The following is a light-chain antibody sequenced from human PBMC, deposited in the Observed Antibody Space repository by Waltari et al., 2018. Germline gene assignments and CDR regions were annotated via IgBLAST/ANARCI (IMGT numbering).Light chain of an antibody. CDR3: MQGTQWPWT. Sequence: DVVMTQSPPSLPVTLAQPASISCRPRQSLVDSDGHTYLNWFHQRPGQSPRRLIYKVSYRDSGVPDRFSGSGSGTDFTLKISRVEAEDVGVYYCMQGTQWPWTFGQGTKVEIK. V-gene: IGKV2-30*01. CDR1: QSLVDSDGHTY. J-gene: IGKJ1*01. CDR2: KVS.